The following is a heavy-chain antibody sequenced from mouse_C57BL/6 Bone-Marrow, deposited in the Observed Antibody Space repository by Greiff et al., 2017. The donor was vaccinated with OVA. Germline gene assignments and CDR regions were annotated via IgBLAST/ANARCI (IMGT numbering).Heavy chain of an antibody. Sequence: EVQLQQSGAELVRPGASVKLSCTASGFNIKDDYMHWVKQRPEQGLEWIGWIDPENGDTEYASKFQGKATITADTSSNTAYLQLSSLTSEDTAFYYCTTGLYYGYGGGWAVDYWGQGTAVTVSS. CDR2: IDPENGDT. J-gene: IGHJ4*01. V-gene: IGHV14-4*01. CDR3: TTGLYYGYGGGWAVDY. CDR1: GFNIKDDY. D-gene: IGHD2-2*01.